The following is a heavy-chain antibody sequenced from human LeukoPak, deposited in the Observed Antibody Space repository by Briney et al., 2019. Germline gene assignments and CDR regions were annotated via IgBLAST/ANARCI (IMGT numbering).Heavy chain of an antibody. CDR2: ISAYNGDT. CDR1: GYTFTNYG. D-gene: IGHD6-13*01. CDR3: ARLLRIAAAGSLFYYYAMDV. V-gene: IGHV1-18*01. J-gene: IGHJ6*02. Sequence: GASVKVSCKASGYTFTNYGIIWVRQAPGQGLEWMGWISAYNGDTNYAQKLQGRVTMTTDTSTSIAYMELRSLKSDDTAVFFCARLLRIAAAGSLFYYYAMDVWGQGTTVTVSS.